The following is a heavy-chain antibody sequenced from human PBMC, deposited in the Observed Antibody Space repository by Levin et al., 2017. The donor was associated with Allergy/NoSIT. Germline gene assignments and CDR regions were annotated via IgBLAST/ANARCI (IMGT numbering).Heavy chain of an antibody. CDR1: GFTFSSYW. V-gene: IGHV3-74*01. Sequence: GESLKISCAASGFTFSSYWMHWLRQAPGKGLEWVSRINADGNSISYAESVKGRFAISRDNAKNTLYLQMNSLRAEDTAVYFCARIHYGDFDYWGQGTLVTVSS. CDR2: INADGNSI. CDR3: ARIHYGDFDY. J-gene: IGHJ4*02. D-gene: IGHD4-17*01.